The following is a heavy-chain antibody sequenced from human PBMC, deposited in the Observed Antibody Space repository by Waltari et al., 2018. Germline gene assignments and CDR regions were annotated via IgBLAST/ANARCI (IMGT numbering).Heavy chain of an antibody. J-gene: IGHJ4*02. CDR2: SDTDGMTT. V-gene: IGHV3-74*01. CDR1: GFTFSNYW. D-gene: IGHD2-8*02. CDR3: GSDLTGVQDF. Sequence: EVQLVESGGGLVQPGGSLRLSCAASGFTFSNYWIHWVRQAPGKGLVWVSRSDTDGMTTDYADSVKGRFIISRDNARNTLYLQMNSLRAEDTAIYYCGSDLTGVQDFWGPGTLVTVSS.